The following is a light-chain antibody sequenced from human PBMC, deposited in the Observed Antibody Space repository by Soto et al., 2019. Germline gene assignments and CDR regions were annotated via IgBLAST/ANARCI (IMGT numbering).Light chain of an antibody. Sequence: EIVLTQSPGTLSVSLGDRATLSCRASQIISSSYLAWYQQKPGQAPRLLFYGASTRATGIPARFSGSGSGTDFTLTISSLEPEDFALYYCQNYVERSPITFGQGTRLEI. CDR1: QIISSSY. CDR3: QNYVERSPIT. CDR2: GAS. J-gene: IGKJ5*01. V-gene: IGKV3-20*01.